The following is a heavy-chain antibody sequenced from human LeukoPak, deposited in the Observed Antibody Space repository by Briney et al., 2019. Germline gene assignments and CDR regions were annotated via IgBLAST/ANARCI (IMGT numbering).Heavy chain of an antibody. CDR3: ARSGGATTSSDY. CDR1: GYTFSSYY. CDR2: INPSGGST. V-gene: IGHV1-46*01. D-gene: IGHD1-26*01. J-gene: IGHJ4*02. Sequence: ASVKVSCKASGYTFSSYYVHWVRQAPGQGLEWMGIINPSGGSTSYAQKFQGRVTMTGDTSTSTVYMELSSLRSEDTAVYYCARSGGATTSSDYWGQGTLVTVSS.